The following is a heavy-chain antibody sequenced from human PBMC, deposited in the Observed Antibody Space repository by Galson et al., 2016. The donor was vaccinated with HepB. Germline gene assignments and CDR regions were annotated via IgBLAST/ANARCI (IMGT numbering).Heavy chain of an antibody. CDR1: GFSLSTYTEA. Sequence: PALVKPTQTLKLTCTFSGFSLSTYTEAVGWIRQPPGKALEWLTLIYWDDDKRYSQSLRTRLTITRDTSRSQVVLTMTDMHPVDTGTYYCAHMPSGSKIAHWGQGTLVTVSS. CDR3: AHMPSGSKIAH. V-gene: IGHV2-5*02. CDR2: IYWDDDK. D-gene: IGHD1-26*01. J-gene: IGHJ4*02.